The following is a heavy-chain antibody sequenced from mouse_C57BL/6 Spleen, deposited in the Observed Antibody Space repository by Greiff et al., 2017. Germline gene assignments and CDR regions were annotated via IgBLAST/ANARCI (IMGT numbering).Heavy chain of an antibody. Sequence: QVQLQQSGPELVKPGASVKISCKASGYAFSSSWMNWVKQRPGKGLEWIGRIYPGDGDTNYNGKFKGKATLTADKSSSTAYMQLSSLTSEDSAVYFCASQLTGRYFDYWGQGTTLTVSS. J-gene: IGHJ2*01. CDR1: GYAFSSSW. D-gene: IGHD4-1*01. CDR3: ASQLTGRYFDY. V-gene: IGHV1-82*01. CDR2: IYPGDGDT.